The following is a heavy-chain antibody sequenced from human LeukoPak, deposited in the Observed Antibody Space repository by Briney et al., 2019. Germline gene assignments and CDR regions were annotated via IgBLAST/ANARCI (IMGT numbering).Heavy chain of an antibody. D-gene: IGHD3-3*01. V-gene: IGHV3-7*01. CDR2: IKQDGSEK. CDR1: GFTFSDYY. J-gene: IGHJ5*02. Sequence: GGSLRLSCAASGFTFSDYYMSWVRQAPGKGLEWVANIKQDGSEKYYVDSVKGRFTISRDNAKNSLYLQMNSLRAEDTAVHYCARDAFYDPWFDPWGQGTLVTVSP. CDR3: ARDAFYDPWFDP.